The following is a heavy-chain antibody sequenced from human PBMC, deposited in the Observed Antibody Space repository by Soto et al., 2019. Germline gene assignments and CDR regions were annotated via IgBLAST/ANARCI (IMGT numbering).Heavy chain of an antibody. CDR3: TRLLEYDFWSGYQTPYYYYGMDV. D-gene: IGHD3-3*01. CDR2: IRSKANSYAT. V-gene: IGHV3-73*01. Sequence: XESLRLSCAASGFTFSGSAMHWVRQASGKGLEWVGRIRSKANSYATAYAASVKGRFTISRDDSKNTAYLQMNSLKTGDTAVYYCTRLLEYDFWSGYQTPYYYYGMDVWGQGTTVTVSS. J-gene: IGHJ6*02. CDR1: GFTFSGSA.